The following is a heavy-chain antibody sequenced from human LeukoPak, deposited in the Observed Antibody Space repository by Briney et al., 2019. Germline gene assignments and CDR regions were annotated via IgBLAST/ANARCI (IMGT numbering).Heavy chain of an antibody. J-gene: IGHJ4*02. Sequence: SETLSLTCTVSGGSISSYYWNWLRQPPGEGLECIGYIFNSGSTYYNPPLKSRVTISVATSKNQFSLLPGSVTAAAAAIYYCARGRFTYGYGYWGQGTLVTVSS. CDR1: GGSISSYY. CDR2: IFNSGST. D-gene: IGHD5-18*01. CDR3: ARGRFTYGYGY. V-gene: IGHV4-59*01.